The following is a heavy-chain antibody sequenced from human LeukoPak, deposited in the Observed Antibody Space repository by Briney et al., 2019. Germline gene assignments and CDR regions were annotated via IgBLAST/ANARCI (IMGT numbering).Heavy chain of an antibody. CDR2: INPNSGGT. Sequence: GASVKVSCKASGYTFSGYYMHWVRQAPGQGLEWMGWINPNSGGTNYAQKFQGRVTMTRDTSISTGYMELSRLRSDDTAVYYCARLYGNYQNYFDYWGQGTLVTVSS. D-gene: IGHD1-7*01. J-gene: IGHJ4*02. V-gene: IGHV1-2*02. CDR3: ARLYGNYQNYFDY. CDR1: GYTFSGYY.